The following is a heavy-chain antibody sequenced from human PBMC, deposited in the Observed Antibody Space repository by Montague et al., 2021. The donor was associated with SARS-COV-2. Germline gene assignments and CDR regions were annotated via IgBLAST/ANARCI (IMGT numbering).Heavy chain of an antibody. CDR2: FYYSGST. CDR3: ARRGRKLLPVATTIGGFDI. CDR1: GGSITRHY. J-gene: IGHJ3*02. D-gene: IGHD5-12*01. V-gene: IGHV4-59*08. Sequence: SETLSLTCAVSGGSITRHYWSWIRQAPGKGLEWIGYFYYSGSTTYNPSLKSRVTIPVDTSKNQFSLKLNSVTAADTAVYYCARRGRKLLPVATTIGGFDIWGQGTMVTGSS.